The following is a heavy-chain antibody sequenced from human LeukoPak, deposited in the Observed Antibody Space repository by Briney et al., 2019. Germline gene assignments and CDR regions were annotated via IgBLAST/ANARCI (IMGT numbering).Heavy chain of an antibody. CDR2: ISAYNGNT. J-gene: IGHJ3*02. D-gene: IGHD2-2*01. CDR3: ARDTMPDAFDI. CDR1: GYTFTSYC. Sequence: AAVKVSSKASGYTFTSYCISWVRQAPGQGLEWMGWISAYNGNTHYAQKLQGRVTMTTDTSTSTAYMELRSLRSDDTAVYCCARDTMPDAFDIWGQGTMVTVSS. V-gene: IGHV1-18*01.